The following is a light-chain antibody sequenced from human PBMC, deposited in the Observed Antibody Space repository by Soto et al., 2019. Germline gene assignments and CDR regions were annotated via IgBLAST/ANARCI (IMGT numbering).Light chain of an antibody. V-gene: IGKV1-5*03. CDR1: QSISGS. CDR3: QQYSGYWT. CDR2: EAS. J-gene: IGKJ1*01. Sequence: DIQMTQSPSTLSASVGDRVTITCRASQSISGSLAWYQQKPGKAPKLLIYEASNLKSGVPSRFSGSGSGTEYTLTISSLQPDGSASYYCQQYSGYWTFGQGTRVQIK.